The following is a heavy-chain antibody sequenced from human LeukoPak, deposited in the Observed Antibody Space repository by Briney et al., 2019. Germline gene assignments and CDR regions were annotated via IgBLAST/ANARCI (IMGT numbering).Heavy chain of an antibody. J-gene: IGHJ3*02. D-gene: IGHD3-22*01. V-gene: IGHV1-69*05. Sequence: SVKVSCKASGGTFSSYAISWVRQAPGQGLEWMGGIIPIFGTANYAQKFQGRVTITTDESTSTAYMELSSLRSEDTAVYYCASTKSYYYDSNGYSDHDAFDIWGQGTMVTVSS. CDR3: ASTKSYYYDSNGYSDHDAFDI. CDR1: GGTFSSYA. CDR2: IIPIFGTA.